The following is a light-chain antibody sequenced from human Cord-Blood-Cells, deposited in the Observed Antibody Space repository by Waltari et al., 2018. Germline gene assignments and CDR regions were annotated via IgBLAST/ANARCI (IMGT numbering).Light chain of an antibody. J-gene: IGLJ3*02. V-gene: IGLV5-45*02. Sequence: QAVLTQPSSFSASPGASASLPCTLRSGINVGSYRIYCNQEKPGSPPQYLLRYKSDSNKQQGSGVPRRFSGSKAASANAGIFLISGLQSEDEADYYCMIWHSSAWVFGGGTKLTGL. CDR3: MIWHSSAWV. CDR2: YKSDSNK. CDR1: SGINVGSYR.